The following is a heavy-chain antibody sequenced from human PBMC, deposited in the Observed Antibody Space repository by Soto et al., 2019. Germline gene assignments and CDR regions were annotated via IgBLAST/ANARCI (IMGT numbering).Heavy chain of an antibody. CDR3: ARGPPEGTCDY. Sequence: QVQLVQSGAEVKKPGSSVKVSCKASGGTFSSYAISWVRQAPGQGLEWMGGIIPIFGTANYAQKFQGRVTITADESTSTAYMELSSLRSGGGGVEGCARGPPEGTCDYWGQGTLVTVSS. D-gene: IGHD1-1*01. CDR1: GGTFSSYA. V-gene: IGHV1-69*01. J-gene: IGHJ4*02. CDR2: IIPIFGTA.